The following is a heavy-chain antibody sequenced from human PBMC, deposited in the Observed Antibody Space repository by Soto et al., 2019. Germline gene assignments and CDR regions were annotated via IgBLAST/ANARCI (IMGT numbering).Heavy chain of an antibody. CDR1: GFTFSSYS. CDR2: ISSSSSTL. D-gene: IGHD2-15*01. J-gene: IGHJ5*02. Sequence: EVQLVESGGGLVQPGGSLRLSCAASGFTFSSYSMNWVRQAPGKGLEWVSYISSSSSTLYYADSVKGRLTISRANAENSLDTQTNTLRAESTAVYYCAGEADSLTWFDPWGQGTPVTVSS. CDR3: AGEADSLTWFDP. V-gene: IGHV3-48*01.